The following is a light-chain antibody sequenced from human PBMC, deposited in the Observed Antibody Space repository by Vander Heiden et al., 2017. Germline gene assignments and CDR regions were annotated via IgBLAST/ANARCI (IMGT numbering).Light chain of an antibody. CDR2: DAS. J-gene: IGKJ2*01. Sequence: DIQMTQSPSSLSASVGDRVTITCQASQDISNYLNWYQQKPGKAPKLLIYDASNLETGVPSRFSGSGSGTDFTFTISSLQPEDIATYDCQQLNTFGQGTKLEIK. CDR3: QQLNT. CDR1: QDISNY. V-gene: IGKV1-33*01.